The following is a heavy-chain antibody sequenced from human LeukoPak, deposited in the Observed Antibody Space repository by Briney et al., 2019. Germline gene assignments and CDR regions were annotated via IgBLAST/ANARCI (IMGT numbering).Heavy chain of an antibody. J-gene: IGHJ6*02. CDR3: AKYLGSSSAAYGMDV. CDR1: GFTFSSYG. V-gene: IGHV3-30*18. D-gene: IGHD6-13*01. Sequence: PGGSLRLSCAASGFTFSSYGMHWVRQAPGKGLEWVALISFDGVKTAYADSVNRRFPISRDSSQNTLYLQMNSLRAEDTAVYYCAKYLGSSSAAYGMDVWGQGTTVTVSS. CDR2: ISFDGVKT.